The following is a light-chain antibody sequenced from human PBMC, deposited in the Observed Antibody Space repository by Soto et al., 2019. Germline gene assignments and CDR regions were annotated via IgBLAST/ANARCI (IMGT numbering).Light chain of an antibody. V-gene: IGLV2-23*02. CDR2: QVT. Sequence: QSVLTQPASVSGSPGQSITISCTGTSSDFGTYNVVSWYQQRPGEAPKLMIYQVTKRPSGVYNRFSGSKSGNTASLTISGLQAEDEAHYYCSSYAGTNTFLFGTGTKVTVL. J-gene: IGLJ1*01. CDR3: SSYAGTNTFL. CDR1: SSDFGTYNV.